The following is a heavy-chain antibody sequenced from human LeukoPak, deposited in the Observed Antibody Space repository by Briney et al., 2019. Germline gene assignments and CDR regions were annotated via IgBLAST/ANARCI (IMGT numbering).Heavy chain of an antibody. CDR3: AKVLELWGNYYFDY. CDR2: ISPGGGTT. CDR1: GFAFGSEA. D-gene: IGHD7-27*01. J-gene: IGHJ4*02. Sequence: GGSLRLSCAVSGFAFGSEAMSWVRQSPARGLEWVASISPGGGTTYYADYVKGRFTISRDNSKNSLFVQMNSLRAEDTAVYYCAKVLELWGNYYFDYWGQGTLVTVSS. V-gene: IGHV3-23*01.